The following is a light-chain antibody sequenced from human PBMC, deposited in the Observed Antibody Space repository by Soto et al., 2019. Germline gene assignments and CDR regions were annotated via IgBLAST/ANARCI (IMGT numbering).Light chain of an antibody. J-gene: IGKJ4*01. V-gene: IGKV3-11*01. Sequence: MSTQSPVTLSLSPGESATLSCRASQSVRSYLAWYQKKPGQAPRLLIYETSNRATGVPARFSGSGSGTDFTLTISSLEAEDFAVYYCQQRSRWPLTFGGGTKVDIK. CDR3: QQRSRWPLT. CDR1: QSVRSY. CDR2: ETS.